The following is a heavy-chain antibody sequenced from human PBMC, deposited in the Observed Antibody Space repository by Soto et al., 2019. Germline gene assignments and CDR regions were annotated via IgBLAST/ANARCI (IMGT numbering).Heavy chain of an antibody. J-gene: IGHJ5*02. Sequence: SETLSLTCTVSGGSISPYYWTWIRQPPGKGLEWIGYIYYSGNTNYNPSLKSRVTISVDTSKNQFSLKLSSVTAADTAMYYCARLPWADYGGIFDPWGQGTLVTVSS. CDR1: GGSISPYY. CDR3: ARLPWADYGGIFDP. D-gene: IGHD4-17*01. CDR2: IYYSGNT. V-gene: IGHV4-59*01.